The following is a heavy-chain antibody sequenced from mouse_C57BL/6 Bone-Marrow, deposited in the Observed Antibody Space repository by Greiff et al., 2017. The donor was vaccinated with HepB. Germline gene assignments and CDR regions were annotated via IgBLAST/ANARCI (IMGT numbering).Heavy chain of an antibody. V-gene: IGHV1-81*01. J-gene: IGHJ2*01. D-gene: IGHD1-1*01. CDR1: GYTFTSYG. CDR3: ARGEFITTVVERFDY. CDR2: IYPRSGNT. Sequence: QVHVKQSGAELARPGASVKLSCKASGYTFTSYGISWVKQRTGQGLEWIGEIYPRSGNTYYNEKFKGKATLTADKSSSTAYMELRSLTSEDSAVYFCARGEFITTVVERFDYWGQGTTLTVSS.